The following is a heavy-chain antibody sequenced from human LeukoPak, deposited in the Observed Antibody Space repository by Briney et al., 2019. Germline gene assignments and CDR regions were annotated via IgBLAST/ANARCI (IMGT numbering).Heavy chain of an antibody. Sequence: SSETLSLTCAVYGGSFSGYYWSWIRQPPGKGLEWIGEINHSGSTNYNPSLKSRVTISVDTYKNNFSLKLSSVSAADTAVYYCARAIDYWGQGTLVTVSS. V-gene: IGHV4-34*01. CDR3: ARAIDY. J-gene: IGHJ4*02. CDR2: INHSGST. CDR1: GGSFSGYY.